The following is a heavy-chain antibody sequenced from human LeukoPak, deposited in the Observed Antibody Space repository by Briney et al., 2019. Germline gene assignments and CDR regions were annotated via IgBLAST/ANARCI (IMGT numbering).Heavy chain of an antibody. Sequence: QSGGSLRLSCAASGFTFSSYAISWVRQAPGNWMEWASAISGSGGSTYYADSVKGRFTISRDNSKHTLYLQMNSLRAEDTAVYYCAKRLQNIVVVVAGGDIHAFDIWGQGTMVTVSS. V-gene: IGHV3-23*01. D-gene: IGHD2-15*01. CDR2: ISGSGGST. CDR3: AKRLQNIVVVVAGGDIHAFDI. CDR1: GFTFSSYA. J-gene: IGHJ3*02.